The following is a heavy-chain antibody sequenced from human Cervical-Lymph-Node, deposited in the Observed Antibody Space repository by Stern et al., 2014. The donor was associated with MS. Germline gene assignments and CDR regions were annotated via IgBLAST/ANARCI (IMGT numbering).Heavy chain of an antibody. V-gene: IGHV4-31*03. CDR2: IYSSGST. D-gene: IGHD5-12*01. CDR1: GVSIGSGGYH. Sequence: QLQLQESRPGLVKPSQTLSLTCTVSGVSIGSGGYHWSWVRQHPGQGLEWIGNIYSSGSTYYTPSLKSRVTISIDMSENQFSLNLTSVTAADTAVYFCARVPLVTTTFDSWGQGTLVTVSS. CDR3: ARVPLVTTTFDS. J-gene: IGHJ4*02.